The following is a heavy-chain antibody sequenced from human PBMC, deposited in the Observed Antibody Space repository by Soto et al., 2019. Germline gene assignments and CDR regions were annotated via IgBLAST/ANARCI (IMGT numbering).Heavy chain of an antibody. J-gene: IGHJ6*02. V-gene: IGHV4-34*01. D-gene: IGHD7-27*01. CDR3: ARDWGSYYYYYYGMDV. CDR2: INHSGST. Sequence: QVQLQQWGAGLLKPSETLSLTCAVYGGSFSGYHWSWIRQPPGKGLEWIGEINHSGSTNYNPSLKMRITISVDTSKNQFSLTLSSVTAADTAVYYCARDWGSYYYYYYGMDVWGQGTTVTVSS. CDR1: GGSFSGYH.